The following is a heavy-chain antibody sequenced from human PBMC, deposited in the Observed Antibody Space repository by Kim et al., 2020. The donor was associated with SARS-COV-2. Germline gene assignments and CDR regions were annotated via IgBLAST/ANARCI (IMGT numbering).Heavy chain of an antibody. V-gene: IGHV4-59*01. CDR3: ARTSGSYSPIDY. D-gene: IGHD1-26*01. CDR1: GGSIDSYY. J-gene: IGHJ4*02. Sequence: SETLSLTCTVSGGSIDSYYWSWIRQPPGKGLEWIGYIYYNENTNYSPSLKSRVTMSVDTSRNQFSLKLSSLTAADTAVYYCARTSGSYSPIDYWGQGTL. CDR2: IYYNENT.